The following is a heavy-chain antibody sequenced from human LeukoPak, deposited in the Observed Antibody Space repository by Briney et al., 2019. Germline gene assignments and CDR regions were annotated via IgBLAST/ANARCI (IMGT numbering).Heavy chain of an antibody. V-gene: IGHV5-51*01. J-gene: IGHJ3*01. CDR3: ARPHSLGSFGDVFDF. CDR2: IYPGDSDA. D-gene: IGHD1-26*01. CDR1: GYTFTIYW. Sequence: GESLKISCKGSGYTFTIYWIAWVRQMPGKGLEWMGIIYPGDSDARYSPSFQGQVTISVDKSINTAYLQWSSLKASDTAVYYCARPHSLGSFGDVFDFWGQGTKVTVSS.